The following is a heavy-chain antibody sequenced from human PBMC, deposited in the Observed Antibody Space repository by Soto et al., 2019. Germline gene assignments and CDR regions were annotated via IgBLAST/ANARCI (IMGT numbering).Heavy chain of an antibody. Sequence: QVQLVQSGAEVKKPGSSVKVSCKASGGTFSSYAINWVRQAPGQGLEWMGGIIPIFGTADYAQKFQGRVTIAADESTTTAYMQLSSLRSEDTAVYYCASVAAKYYYYGMDVWDQGTTVTVSS. CDR2: IIPIFGTA. CDR1: GGTFSSYA. J-gene: IGHJ6*02. CDR3: ASVAAKYYYYGMDV. D-gene: IGHD1-26*01. V-gene: IGHV1-69*12.